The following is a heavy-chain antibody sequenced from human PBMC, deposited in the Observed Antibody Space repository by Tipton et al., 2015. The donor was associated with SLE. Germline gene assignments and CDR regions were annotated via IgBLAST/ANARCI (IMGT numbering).Heavy chain of an antibody. J-gene: IGHJ3*02. CDR3: ARQAAGAFDI. CDR2: IYYSGST. CDR1: GSSISSSSYY. D-gene: IGHD6-13*01. V-gene: IGHV4-39*01. Sequence: TLSLTCTVSGSSISSSSYYWGWIRQPPGKGLEWIGSIYYSGSTYYNPSLKSRVTISVDTSKNQFSLKLSSVTAADTAVYYCARQAAGAFDIWGQGTMATVSS.